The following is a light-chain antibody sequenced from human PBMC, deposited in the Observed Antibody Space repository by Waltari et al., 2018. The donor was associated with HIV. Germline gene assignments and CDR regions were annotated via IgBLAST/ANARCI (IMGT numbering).Light chain of an antibody. CDR2: KDN. CDR1: ALPKQL. CDR3: HSSDSSGTYV. Sequence: SYELTQPPSVSASPGQTARTTCFGDALPKQLAYWYQQKPGQAPVLVIYKDNERPSGIPERFSGSSSGTTVTLTISGVQAEDEADYYCHSSDSSGTYVFGPGTQVTVL. V-gene: IGLV3-25*03. J-gene: IGLJ1*01.